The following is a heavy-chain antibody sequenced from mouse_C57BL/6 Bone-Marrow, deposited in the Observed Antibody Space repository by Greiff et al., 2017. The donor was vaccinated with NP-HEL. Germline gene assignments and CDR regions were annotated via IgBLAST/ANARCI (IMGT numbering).Heavy chain of an antibody. D-gene: IGHD2-3*01. V-gene: IGHV1-81*01. J-gene: IGHJ3*01. CDR2: IYPSSGNT. CDR3: AGDGYYVVAY. CDR1: GYTFTSYG. Sequence: QVQLQQSGAELARPGASVKLSCKASGYTFTSYGISWVKQRTGQGLEWIGEIYPSSGNTYYNEKFKGKATLTADKSSSTAYMELRRLTSEDSAVYFCAGDGYYVVAYWGQGTLVTVSA.